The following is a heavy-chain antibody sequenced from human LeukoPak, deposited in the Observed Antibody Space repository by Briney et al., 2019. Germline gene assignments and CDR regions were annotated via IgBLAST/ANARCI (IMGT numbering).Heavy chain of an antibody. CDR3: AKHDLWFGELKLDG. CDR2: INTNTGNP. Sequence: ASVKVSCKASGYTFTSYAMNWVRQAPGQGLEWMGWINTNTGNPTYAQGFTGRFVFSLDTSVSTAYLQISSLKAEDTAVYYCAKHDLWFGELKLDGWGQGTLVTVSP. J-gene: IGHJ4*02. V-gene: IGHV7-4-1*02. D-gene: IGHD3-10*01. CDR1: GYTFTSYA.